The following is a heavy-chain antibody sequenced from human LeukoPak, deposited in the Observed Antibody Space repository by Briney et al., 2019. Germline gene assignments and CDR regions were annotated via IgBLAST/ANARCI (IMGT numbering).Heavy chain of an antibody. CDR1: GYTFTSYD. Sequence: ASVKVSCKASGYTFTSYDTNWVRQAPGQGLEWMGWMNPNSGNTGYAQKFQGRVTMTRNTSISTAYMELSSLRSEDTAVYYCARGEITMVRGSYYYYYMDVWGKGTTVTISS. D-gene: IGHD3-10*01. V-gene: IGHV1-8*01. J-gene: IGHJ6*03. CDR3: ARGEITMVRGSYYYYYMDV. CDR2: MNPNSGNT.